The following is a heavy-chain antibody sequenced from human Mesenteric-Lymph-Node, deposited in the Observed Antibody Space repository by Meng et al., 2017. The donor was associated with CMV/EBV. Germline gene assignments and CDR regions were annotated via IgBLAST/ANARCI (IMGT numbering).Heavy chain of an antibody. CDR1: GFPLSNYA. D-gene: IGHD4-23*01. CDR2: MTGSGGAT. J-gene: IGHJ3*02. V-gene: IGHV3-23*01. Sequence: GRSLRLSCAASGFPLSNYAMNWVRQAPGKGPEWVSGMTGSGGATYFADSVKGRFTISRDNAKNSLYLQMNNLRAGDTAVYYCARDLDYGGNRATGAFDIWGQGTMVTVSS. CDR3: ARDLDYGGNRATGAFDI.